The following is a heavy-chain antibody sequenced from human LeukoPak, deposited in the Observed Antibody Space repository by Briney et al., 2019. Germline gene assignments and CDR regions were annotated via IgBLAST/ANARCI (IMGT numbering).Heavy chain of an antibody. CDR2: IRYDGSNK. CDR3: AKAIHSSSSGVVDY. V-gene: IGHV3-30*02. J-gene: IGHJ4*02. Sequence: GGSLRLSCAASGFIFSNYAMHWVRQAPGKGLEWVTFIRYDGSNKYYAESVKGRFTISRDNSKNTLYLQMNSLRAEDTAVYYRAKAIHSSSSGVVDYWGQGTLVTVSS. D-gene: IGHD6-6*01. CDR1: GFIFSNYA.